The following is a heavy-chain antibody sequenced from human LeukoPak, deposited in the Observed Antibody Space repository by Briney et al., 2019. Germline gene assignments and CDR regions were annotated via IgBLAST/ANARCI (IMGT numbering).Heavy chain of an antibody. Sequence: SETLSLTCTVSGGSISSYYWGWIRQPPGKGLEWIGSIYYSGSTYYNPSLKSRVTISVDTSKNQFSLKLSSVTAADTAVYYCARASGSYRSPFDYWGQGTLVTVSS. CDR1: GGSISSYY. D-gene: IGHD1-26*01. CDR2: IYYSGST. J-gene: IGHJ4*02. CDR3: ARASGSYRSPFDY. V-gene: IGHV4-39*01.